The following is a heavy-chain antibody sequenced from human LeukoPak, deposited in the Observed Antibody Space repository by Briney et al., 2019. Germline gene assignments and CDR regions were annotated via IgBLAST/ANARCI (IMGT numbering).Heavy chain of an antibody. J-gene: IGHJ5*02. Sequence: GSSVKVSCKASGGTFSSYAISWVRQAPGQGLEWMGGIIPIFGTANYAQKFQGRVTITADESTSTAYMGLSSLRSEDTAVYYCARASFTIFGVVIDIHWFDPWGQGTLVTVSS. CDR3: ARASFTIFGVVIDIHWFDP. CDR2: IIPIFGTA. CDR1: GGTFSSYA. D-gene: IGHD3-3*01. V-gene: IGHV1-69*01.